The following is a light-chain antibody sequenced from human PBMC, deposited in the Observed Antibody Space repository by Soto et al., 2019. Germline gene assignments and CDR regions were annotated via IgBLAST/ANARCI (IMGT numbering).Light chain of an antibody. CDR1: TSDVGGYNY. J-gene: IGLJ1*01. Sequence: SVLPQPSSLYGSPVQSITLSCPGTTSDVGGYNYVSWYQQHPGKAPKLMIYDVNKRPSGVSNRFSGSKSGNTASLTISGLQDEDEADYYCSSYTSTTPYVFGTGTKVTV. CDR3: SSYTSTTPYV. CDR2: DVN. V-gene: IGLV2-14*01.